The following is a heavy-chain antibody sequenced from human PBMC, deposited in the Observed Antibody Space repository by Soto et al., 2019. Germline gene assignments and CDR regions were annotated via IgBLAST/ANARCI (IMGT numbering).Heavy chain of an antibody. J-gene: IGHJ5*02. Sequence: GGSLRLSCAASGFTFSSYAMSWVRQAPGKGLEWVSTIIGSGGNTYYADSVKGRFTISRDNSKNTLYLQMNSLRAEDTAVYYCAKDRSTYYLVPPFDPWGQGTLVTVSS. CDR3: AKDRSTYYLVPPFDP. D-gene: IGHD3-10*01. CDR1: GFTFSSYA. CDR2: IIGSGGNT. V-gene: IGHV3-23*01.